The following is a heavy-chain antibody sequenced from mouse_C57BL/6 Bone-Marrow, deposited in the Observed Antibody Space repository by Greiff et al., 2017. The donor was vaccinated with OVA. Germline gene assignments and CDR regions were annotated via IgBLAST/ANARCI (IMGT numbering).Heavy chain of an antibody. CDR1: GFSFTSYA. D-gene: IGHD2-3*01. J-gene: IGHJ4*01. CDR3: ARNMRMDY. CDR2: IWNGGGT. V-gene: IGHV2-9-1*01. Sequence: QVKLKESGPGMVAPSQRLSITCTVSGFSFTSYAISWVRQPPGTGLEWLGVIWNGGGTNSNSALTSRLSRSKDNSKSQVFLKMNSLQTDDTARYYCARNMRMDYWGQGTSVTVSS.